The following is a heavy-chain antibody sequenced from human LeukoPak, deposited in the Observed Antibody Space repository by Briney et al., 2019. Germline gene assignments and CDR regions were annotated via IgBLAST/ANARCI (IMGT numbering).Heavy chain of an antibody. CDR2: ISSSSSYI. Sequence: SGGSLRLSCAASGFTFSSYSMNWVRQAPGKGLEWVSSISSSSSYIYYADSVKGRFTISRDNAKNSLYLQMNSLRAEDTAVYYCARGGATVTTLIDYWGQGTLVTVSS. CDR1: GFTFSSYS. V-gene: IGHV3-21*01. J-gene: IGHJ4*02. D-gene: IGHD4-17*01. CDR3: ARGGATVTTLIDY.